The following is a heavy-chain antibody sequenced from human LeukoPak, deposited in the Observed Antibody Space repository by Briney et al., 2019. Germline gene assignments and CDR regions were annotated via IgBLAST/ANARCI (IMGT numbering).Heavy chain of an antibody. CDR3: ARDGSITFGGILVYPFDY. Sequence: GASVKVSCKTSGYSFTSSGISWVRQAPGQGLEWMGWISASNGDTKYARKLQGRVTMTTDTSTSTAYMELRSLRSDDTAVYYCARDGSITFGGILVYPFDYWGQGTLVTVSS. D-gene: IGHD3-16*02. CDR2: ISASNGDT. J-gene: IGHJ4*02. CDR1: GYSFTSSG. V-gene: IGHV1-18*01.